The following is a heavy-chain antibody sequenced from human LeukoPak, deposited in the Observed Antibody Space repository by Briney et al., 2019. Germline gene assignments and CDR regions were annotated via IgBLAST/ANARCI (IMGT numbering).Heavy chain of an antibody. CDR1: GFTFSSYA. CDR2: ISYDGSNK. D-gene: IGHD3-22*01. Sequence: GGSLRLSCAASGFTFSSYAMHWVRQAPGKGLEWVAVISYDGSNKNYADSVKGRFTISRDNSKNTLYLQMNSLRAEDTAVYYCARESPITMITGGYFDYWGQGTLVTVSS. CDR3: ARESPITMITGGYFDY. J-gene: IGHJ4*02. V-gene: IGHV3-30*04.